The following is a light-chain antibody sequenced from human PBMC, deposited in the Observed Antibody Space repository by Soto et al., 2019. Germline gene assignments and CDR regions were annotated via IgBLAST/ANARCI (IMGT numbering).Light chain of an antibody. V-gene: IGLV4-60*02. CDR3: ETWDSNTRV. CDR1: SGHSSYI. CDR2: LEGSGSY. Sequence: QSELTQSSSASASLGSSVKLTCTLSSGHSSYIIAWHHQQPGKAPRYLMKLEGSGSYNKGSGVPDRFSGSSSGADRYLTISNLQFEDEANYYCETWDSNTRVFGGGTKLTVL. J-gene: IGLJ2*01.